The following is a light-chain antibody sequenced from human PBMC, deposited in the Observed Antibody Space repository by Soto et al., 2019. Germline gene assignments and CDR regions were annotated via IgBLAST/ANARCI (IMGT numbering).Light chain of an antibody. J-gene: IGLJ3*02. CDR2: RTS. Sequence: QAVVTQEPSLTVSPGGTVTLTCALTTGAVTSDYYPSWFQRRPGQALRTLIYRTSDKHSWTPARFSGSLLGGQAALTLSGVQPEDEADYSCVLLNGGAWVFGGGTKLTVL. V-gene: IGLV7-43*01. CDR3: VLLNGGAWV. CDR1: TGAVTSDYY.